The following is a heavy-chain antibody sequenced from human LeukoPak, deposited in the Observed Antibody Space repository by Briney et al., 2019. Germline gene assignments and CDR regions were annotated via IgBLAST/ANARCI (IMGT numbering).Heavy chain of an antibody. CDR1: GFTFSSYG. J-gene: IGHJ4*02. CDR3: AGSFSCSSSWYYFDY. D-gene: IGHD6-13*01. CDR2: ISSSGSTI. Sequence: GGSLRLSCAASGFTFSSYGMHWVRQAPGKGLEWVSYISSSGSTIYYADSVKGRFTISRDNAKNSLYLQMNSLRAEDTAMYYCAGSFSCSSSWYYFDYWGQGTLVTVSS. V-gene: IGHV3-48*04.